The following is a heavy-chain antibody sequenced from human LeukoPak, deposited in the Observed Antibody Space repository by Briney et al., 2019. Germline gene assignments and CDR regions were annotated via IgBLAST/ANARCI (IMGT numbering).Heavy chain of an antibody. V-gene: IGHV7-4-1*02. CDR2: INTNTGNP. D-gene: IGHD6-19*01. CDR1: GYTFTSHA. CDR3: AREFIAVAGTSFDY. Sequence: ASVKVSCKASGYTFTSHAMNWVRQAPGQGLEWMGWINTNTGNPTYAQGFTGRFVFSLDTTVSTAYLQISSLKAEDTAVYYCAREFIAVAGTSFDYWGQGTLVTVSS. J-gene: IGHJ4*02.